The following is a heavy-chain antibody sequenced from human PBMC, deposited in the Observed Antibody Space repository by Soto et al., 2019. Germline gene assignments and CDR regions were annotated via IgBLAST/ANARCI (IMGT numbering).Heavy chain of an antibody. D-gene: IGHD5-18*01. CDR2: ISSSSSTI. Sequence: PGGSLRLSCAASGFTFSSYSMNWVRQAPGKGLEWVSYISSSSSTIYYADSVKGRFTISRDNAKNSLYLQMNSLRAEDTAVYYCASLSGYSYGYCDYWGQGTLVTVSS. CDR3: ASLSGYSYGYCDY. J-gene: IGHJ4*02. V-gene: IGHV3-48*04. CDR1: GFTFSSYS.